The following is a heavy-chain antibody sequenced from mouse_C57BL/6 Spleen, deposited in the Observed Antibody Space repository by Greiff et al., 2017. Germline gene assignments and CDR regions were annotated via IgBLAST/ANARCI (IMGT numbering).Heavy chain of an antibody. J-gene: IGHJ3*01. CDR3: AAYGNYVWFAY. D-gene: IGHD2-10*02. CDR2: VWSGGST. V-gene: IGHV2-2*01. CDR1: GFSLTSYG. Sequence: VQLQQSGPGLVQPSQSLSITCTVSGFSLTSYGVHWVRQCPGKGLEWLGVVWSGGSTDYNAAFISRLSISKDNSTSQVFFKMNSLQADDTAIYYCAAYGNYVWFAYWGQGTLVTVSA.